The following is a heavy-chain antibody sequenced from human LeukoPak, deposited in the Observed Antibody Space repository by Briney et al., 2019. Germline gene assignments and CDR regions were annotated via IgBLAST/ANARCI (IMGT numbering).Heavy chain of an antibody. Sequence: PGGSLRLSCAASGFTFSSYTMNWVRQAPGKGLEWVSSISSGSRSIFYADSVKGRFTISRDNAKNMVCLQMNSLRAEDTAVYYCSRDQAGYCSGGSCPWGQGTRVTVSS. CDR1: GFTFSSYT. J-gene: IGHJ5*02. CDR3: SRDQAGYCSGGSCP. CDR2: ISSGSRSI. D-gene: IGHD2-15*01. V-gene: IGHV3-21*01.